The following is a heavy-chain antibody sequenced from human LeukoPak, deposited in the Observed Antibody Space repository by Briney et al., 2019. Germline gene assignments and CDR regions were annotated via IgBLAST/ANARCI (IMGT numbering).Heavy chain of an antibody. CDR1: GGSISSGGYY. CDR2: IYYSGST. J-gene: IGHJ3*02. CDR3: ARGSAVDDAFDI. Sequence: SQTLSLTCTVSGGSISSGGYYWSWIRQHPGKGLEWIGYIYYSGSTYYNPSLKSRVAISVDTSKNQFSLKLSSVTAADTAVYYCARGSAVDDAFDIWGQGTMVTVSS. V-gene: IGHV4-31*03. D-gene: IGHD2-2*01.